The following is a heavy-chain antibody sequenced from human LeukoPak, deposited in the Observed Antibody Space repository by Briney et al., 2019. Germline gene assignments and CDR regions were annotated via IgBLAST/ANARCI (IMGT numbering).Heavy chain of an antibody. CDR2: IYISGST. CDR1: GGSISSGNYY. V-gene: IGHV4-61*02. D-gene: IGHD3-10*01. CDR3: ARKVESGWFDP. J-gene: IGHJ5*02. Sequence: SETLSLTCTVSGGSISSGNYYWGWIRQPDGKGLEWIGRIYISGSTNDNPSLKSRFTMSVDMTKNQFSLKLSSVTAADTAVYYCARKVESGWFDPWGQGTLVTVSS.